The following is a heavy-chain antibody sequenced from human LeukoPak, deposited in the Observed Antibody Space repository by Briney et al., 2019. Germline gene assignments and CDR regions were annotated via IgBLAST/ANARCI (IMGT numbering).Heavy chain of an antibody. CDR2: ISYDVSNK. CDR1: GFTFSSYA. J-gene: IGHJ4*02. CDR3: AKGGGYYDSRLDY. D-gene: IGHD3-10*01. V-gene: IGHV3-30*04. Sequence: GGSLRLSCAASGFTFSSYAMHWVRQAPGKGLEWVAVISYDVSNKYYADSVKGRFTISRDNSKNTLYLQMKSLRAEDTAVYYCAKGGGYYDSRLDYWGQGTLVTVSS.